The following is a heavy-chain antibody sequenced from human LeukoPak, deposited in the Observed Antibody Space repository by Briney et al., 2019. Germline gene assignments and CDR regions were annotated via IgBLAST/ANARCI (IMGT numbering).Heavy chain of an antibody. J-gene: IGHJ4*02. Sequence: GGSLRLSCAASGFTFSNAWMNWVRRAPGKGLEWVGRIKSKTDGCTTDYAAPVKGRFTISTDDSRNPLYLQMNGLKTEDTAVYYCTTGQVVDYDASGYSALDYWGQGTLVTVSS. V-gene: IGHV3-15*01. CDR3: TTGQVVDYDASGYSALDY. CDR2: IKSKTDGCTT. D-gene: IGHD3-22*01. CDR1: GFTFSNAW.